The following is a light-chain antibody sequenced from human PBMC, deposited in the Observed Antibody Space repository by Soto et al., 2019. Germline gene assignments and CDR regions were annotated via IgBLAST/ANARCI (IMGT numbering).Light chain of an antibody. Sequence: IQMTQSPSSLSASIGDRVTITCRASESISSWLAWYQQKPGKAPKLLIYDVSSLESGVPSRFSGSGSGTEFALTISGLQPGDSPNYYCKQYNSDYSTSGQGSKVDI. CDR2: DVS. CDR3: KQYNSDYST. V-gene: IGKV1-5*01. CDR1: ESISSW. J-gene: IGKJ1*01.